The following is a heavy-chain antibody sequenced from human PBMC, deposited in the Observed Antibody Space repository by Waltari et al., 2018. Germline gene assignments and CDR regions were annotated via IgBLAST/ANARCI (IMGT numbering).Heavy chain of an antibody. CDR1: GFTFSSYG. J-gene: IGHJ4*02. Sequence: QVQLVESGGGVVQPGRSLRLSCAASGFTFSSYGMHWVRQAPGKGLEWVAVISYDGSNKYYADSVKGRFTISRDNSKNTLYLQMNSLRAEDTAVYYCAKLMTTVTIAGYWGQGTLVTVSS. D-gene: IGHD4-17*01. CDR3: AKLMTTVTIAGY. CDR2: ISYDGSNK. V-gene: IGHV3-30*18.